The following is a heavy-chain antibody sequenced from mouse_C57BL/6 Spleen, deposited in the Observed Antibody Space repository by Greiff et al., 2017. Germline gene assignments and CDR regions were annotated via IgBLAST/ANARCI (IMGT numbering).Heavy chain of an antibody. V-gene: IGHV1-55*01. CDR2: IYPGSGST. CDR3: ARRAYYSNYDAMDY. D-gene: IGHD2-5*01. J-gene: IGHJ4*01. Sequence: QVHVKQPGAELVKPGASVKMSCKASGYTFTSYWITWVKQRPGQGLEWIGDIYPGSGSTNYNEKFKSKATLTVDTSSSTAYMQLSSLTSEDSAVYYCARRAYYSNYDAMDYWGQGTSVTVSS. CDR1: GYTFTSYW.